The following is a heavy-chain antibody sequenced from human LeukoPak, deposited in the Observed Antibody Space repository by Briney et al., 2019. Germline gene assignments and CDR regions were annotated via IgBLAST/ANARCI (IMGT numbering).Heavy chain of an antibody. CDR1: GYTLTELS. CDR2: FDPEDGET. D-gene: IGHD2-2*01. J-gene: IGHJ3*02. CDR3: ACSSTSGNDAFDI. V-gene: IGHV1-24*01. Sequence: ASVKVSCKVSGYTLTELSMHWVRQTPGKGLEWMGGFDPEDGETIYAQKFQGRVTMTEDTSTDTAYMELSSLRSEDTAVYYCACSSTSGNDAFDIWGQGTMVTVSS.